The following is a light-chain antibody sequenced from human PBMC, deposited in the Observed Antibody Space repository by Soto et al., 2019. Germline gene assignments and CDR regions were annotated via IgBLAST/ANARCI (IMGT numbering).Light chain of an antibody. J-gene: IGKJ5*01. V-gene: IGKV1-39*01. CDR3: QHIHSIPIT. Sequence: DIQMTQSPSSLSASVGDRVTIACQASQDISHCLNWYQQKPGKAPKLLIYAASSLQSGVPSRFSGSGSGTHFILTISSLQPEDFATYYCQHIHSIPITFGQGTRLEIK. CDR1: QDISHC. CDR2: AAS.